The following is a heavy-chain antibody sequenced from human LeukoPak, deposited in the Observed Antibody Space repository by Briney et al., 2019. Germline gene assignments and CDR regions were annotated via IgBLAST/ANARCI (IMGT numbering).Heavy chain of an antibody. Sequence: SETLSLTCTVSGGSISSSSYYWGWIRQPPGKGLEWIGTIYYSGSTYYNPSLKSRVTISVDTSKNQFSLKLSSVTAADTAVYYCARSPGPLVPAAFDIWGQGTMVTVSS. J-gene: IGHJ3*02. V-gene: IGHV4-39*01. D-gene: IGHD3-10*01. CDR1: GGSISSSSYY. CDR3: ARSPGPLVPAAFDI. CDR2: IYYSGST.